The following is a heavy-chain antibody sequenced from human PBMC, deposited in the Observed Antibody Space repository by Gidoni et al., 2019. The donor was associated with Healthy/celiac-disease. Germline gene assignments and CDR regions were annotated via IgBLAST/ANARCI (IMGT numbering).Heavy chain of an antibody. CDR1: GFTFSDYY. Sequence: QVQLVESGGGLVKPGGSLRLYCAASGFTFSDYYMSWIRQAPGKGLGWVSYISSSGSTIYYADSVKGRFTISRDNAKNSLYLQMNSLRAEDTAVYYCARVKRITIFGVVNGMDVWGQGTTVTVSS. J-gene: IGHJ6*02. V-gene: IGHV3-11*01. D-gene: IGHD3-3*01. CDR3: ARVKRITIFGVVNGMDV. CDR2: ISSSGSTI.